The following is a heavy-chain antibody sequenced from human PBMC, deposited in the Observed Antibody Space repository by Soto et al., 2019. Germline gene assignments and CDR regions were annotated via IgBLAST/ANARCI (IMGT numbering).Heavy chain of an antibody. CDR1: CVSITTSHFW. J-gene: IGHJ5*02. CDR2: ISYGGTT. Sequence: SETLSLTCSVSCVSITTSHFWWGWIRQPPGKGLEWIGTISYGGTTEYNPSLWSRVTIYADTSKNQFSLKVNSVTAADTAVYYCARFPTGWPNWFDPWDQGTLVTVYS. V-gene: IGHV4-39*01. CDR3: ARFPTGWPNWFDP.